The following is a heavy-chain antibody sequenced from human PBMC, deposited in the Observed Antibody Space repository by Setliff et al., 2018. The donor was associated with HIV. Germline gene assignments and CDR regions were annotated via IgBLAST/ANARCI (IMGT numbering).Heavy chain of an antibody. J-gene: IGHJ6*02. CDR1: GGTFGIYG. Sequence: GASVKVSCKASGGTFGIYGISWVRQAPGQGLEWMGGTIPMFGTANYAQKFQGRFTISRDNAKNSLYLQMNSLRADDTAVYFCARPTNIDTLYYGSQTFYMYYYGLDVWGQGTTVTVSS. CDR2: TIPMFGTA. D-gene: IGHD1-26*01. CDR3: ARPTNIDTLYYGSQTFYMYYYGLDV. V-gene: IGHV1-69*05.